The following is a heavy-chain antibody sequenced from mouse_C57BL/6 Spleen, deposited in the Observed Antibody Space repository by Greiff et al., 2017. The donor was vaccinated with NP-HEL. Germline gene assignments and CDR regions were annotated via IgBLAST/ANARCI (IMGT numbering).Heavy chain of an antibody. Sequence: VQLQQSGPELVKPGASVKMSCKASGYTFTDYNMHWVKQSHGKSLEWIGYINPNNGGTSYNQKFKGKATLTVNKSSSTAYMELRSLTSEDSAVYYCARTYYYGSSYFYWYFDVWGTGTTVTVSS. V-gene: IGHV1-22*01. CDR1: GYTFTDYN. J-gene: IGHJ1*03. CDR3: ARTYYYGSSYFYWYFDV. D-gene: IGHD1-1*01. CDR2: INPNNGGT.